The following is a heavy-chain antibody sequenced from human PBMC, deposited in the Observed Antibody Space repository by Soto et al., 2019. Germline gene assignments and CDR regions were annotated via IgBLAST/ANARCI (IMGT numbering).Heavy chain of an antibody. CDR3: ARGGGGAHGY. CDR2: IDQGGGNT. J-gene: IGHJ4*02. D-gene: IGHD3-16*01. V-gene: IGHV3-23*01. Sequence: EVHLLESGGGLVQPGGSLRLSCAASGFTFSDYAMSWVRQPPGKGLEWLTYIDQGGGNTHYADSVKGRFTISRDASKNPVWWEMKGRRVGETAVNSWARGGGGAHGYWGQGALVTVSA. CDR1: GFTFSDYA.